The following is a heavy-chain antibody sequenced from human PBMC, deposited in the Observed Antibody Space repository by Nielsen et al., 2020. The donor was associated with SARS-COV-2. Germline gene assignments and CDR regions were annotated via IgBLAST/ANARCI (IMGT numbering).Heavy chain of an antibody. J-gene: IGHJ4*02. V-gene: IGHV1-18*01. CDR3: ASSEHCSGGSCMIFDY. CDR1: GYTFTSYG. CDR2: ISAYNGNT. Sequence: ASVKVSCKASGYTFTSYGISWVRQAPGQGIEWMGWISAYNGNTNYAQKLQGRVTMTTDTSTSTAYMELRSLRSDDTAVYYCASSEHCSGGSCMIFDYWGQATLVTVSS. D-gene: IGHD2-15*01.